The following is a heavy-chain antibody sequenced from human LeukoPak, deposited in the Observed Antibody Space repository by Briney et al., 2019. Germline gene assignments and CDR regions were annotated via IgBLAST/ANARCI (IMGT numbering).Heavy chain of an antibody. Sequence: GASLRLSCAASGFTFSSYAMNWVRQAPGKGLEWVSAISGSGGSTYYADSVKGRFTISRDNSKNTLYLQMNSLRAEDTAVYYCANMYYYDSSGYYYGGYYFDYWGQGTLVTVSS. CDR3: ANMYYYDSSGYYYGGYYFDY. V-gene: IGHV3-23*01. D-gene: IGHD3-22*01. CDR2: ISGSGGST. CDR1: GFTFSSYA. J-gene: IGHJ4*02.